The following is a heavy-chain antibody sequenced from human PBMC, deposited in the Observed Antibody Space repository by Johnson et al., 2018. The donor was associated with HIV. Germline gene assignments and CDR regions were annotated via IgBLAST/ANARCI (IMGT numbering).Heavy chain of an antibody. D-gene: IGHD6-13*01. CDR3: TGGWYNLSAFDI. CDR2: IKQDGSEK. CDR1: GFTFSTYW. J-gene: IGHJ3*02. Sequence: VQLVESGGGLVQPGGSLRLSCAVSGFTFSTYWMTWVRQAPGKGLEWVANIKQDGSEKYYVDSVKGRFTISRDNAKNSLYLQMNSLRAEDTAAYYCTGGWYNLSAFDIWGQGTMVTISS. V-gene: IGHV3-7*04.